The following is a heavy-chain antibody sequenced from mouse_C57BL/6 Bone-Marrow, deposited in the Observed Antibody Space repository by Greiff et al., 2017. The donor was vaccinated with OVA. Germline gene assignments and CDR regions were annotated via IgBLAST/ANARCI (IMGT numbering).Heavy chain of an antibody. J-gene: IGHJ1*03. CDR3: ERGGYGYDWYCDD. V-gene: IGHV1-81*01. CDR2: IYPCSGNT. D-gene: IGHD2-2*01. CDR1: GYTFTSYG. Sequence: QVQLQQPGAELARPGASVKLSCKASGYTFTSYGISWVKQRPGQGLEWIGEIYPCSGNTYYNEKFKGKATLTVDKSSSTAYMELRSLSSEDSAVYFCERGGYGYDWYCDDWGTGTTVTVSS.